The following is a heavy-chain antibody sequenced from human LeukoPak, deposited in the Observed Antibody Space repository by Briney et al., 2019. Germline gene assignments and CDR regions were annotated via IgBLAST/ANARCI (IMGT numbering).Heavy chain of an antibody. D-gene: IGHD6-19*01. J-gene: IGHJ4*02. V-gene: IGHV3-23*01. Sequence: GGSLRLSCAASGFTFTNSVTSWVRQAPGKGLEWVSLISGSGVSTLYADSVKGRFTISRDSSKNTLYLQMNSLRAEDTAVYYCARERTSSGWYGYYFDYWGQGTLVTVSS. CDR2: ISGSGVST. CDR1: GFTFTNSV. CDR3: ARERTSSGWYGYYFDY.